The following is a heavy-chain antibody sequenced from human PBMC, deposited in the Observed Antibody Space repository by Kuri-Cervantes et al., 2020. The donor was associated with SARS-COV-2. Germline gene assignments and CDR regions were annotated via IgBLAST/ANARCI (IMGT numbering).Heavy chain of an antibody. Sequence: GSLRLSCTVSGGSISSYYWSWIRQPPGKGLEWIGYIYYSGSTNYNPSLKSRVTISVDTSKNQFSLKLSSVTAADTAVYYCARHVVYVRHFDYWGQGTLVTVSS. CDR2: IYYSGST. D-gene: IGHD3-10*02. CDR1: GGSISSYY. J-gene: IGHJ4*02. V-gene: IGHV4-59*08. CDR3: ARHVVYVRHFDY.